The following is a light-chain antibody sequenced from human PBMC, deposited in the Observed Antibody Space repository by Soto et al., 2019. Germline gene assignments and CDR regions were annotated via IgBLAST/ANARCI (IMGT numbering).Light chain of an antibody. CDR1: QSVSSSY. CDR3: QHYVYPQWT. V-gene: IGKV3-20*01. Sequence: EIVFTQSPRTLSLTQGERATLSCRASQSVSSSYLAWYQQKPGQAPRLLIYGASSRATGVPDRFSGSGSGTDFTLTIRRLEPEDFAVYFCQHYVYPQWTSAPRAKVDI. J-gene: IGKJ1*01. CDR2: GAS.